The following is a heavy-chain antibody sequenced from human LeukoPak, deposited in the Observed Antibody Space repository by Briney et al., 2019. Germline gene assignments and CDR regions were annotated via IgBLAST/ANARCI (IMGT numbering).Heavy chain of an antibody. Sequence: PSETLSLTCTVSGGSISSGGYYWSWIRQHPGKGLERIGYIYYSGSTYYNPSLKSRVTISVDTSENQFSLRLSSVTATDTAVYYCVRRGQRLNPGLYYFDYWGQGTLVTVSS. J-gene: IGHJ4*02. CDR3: VRRGQRLNPGLYYFDY. CDR2: IYYSGST. V-gene: IGHV4-31*03. D-gene: IGHD6-25*01. CDR1: GGSISSGGYY.